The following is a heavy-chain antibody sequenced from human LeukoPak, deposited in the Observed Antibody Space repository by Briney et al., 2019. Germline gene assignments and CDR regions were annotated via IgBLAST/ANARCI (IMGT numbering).Heavy chain of an antibody. Sequence: GESLQISCKGSGYSFTSYWIGWVRQMPGKGLEWMGIIYPGDSDTRYSPSFQGQVTISADRSISTAYLQWSSLRASDTAMYYCTRQVYGSTSGGWFDPWGQGTLVTVSS. CDR1: GYSFTSYW. CDR2: IYPGDSDT. V-gene: IGHV5-51*01. J-gene: IGHJ5*02. CDR3: TRQVYGSTSGGWFDP. D-gene: IGHD1-26*01.